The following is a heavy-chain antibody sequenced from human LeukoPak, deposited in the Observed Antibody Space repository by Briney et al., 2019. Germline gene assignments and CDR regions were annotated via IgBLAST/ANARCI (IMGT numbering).Heavy chain of an antibody. CDR1: GFTFSDYW. Sequence: HPGGSLRLSCAASGFTFSDYWMHWVRQAPGKGLVWVSIINTDTRGTYYADSVKGRFAISRDNAKNTLYPQMNSLRAEDTAVYYCARAGAYHFDNWGQGTLVTVSS. CDR3: ARAGAYHFDN. V-gene: IGHV3-74*01. J-gene: IGHJ4*02. D-gene: IGHD3-16*01. CDR2: INTDTRGT.